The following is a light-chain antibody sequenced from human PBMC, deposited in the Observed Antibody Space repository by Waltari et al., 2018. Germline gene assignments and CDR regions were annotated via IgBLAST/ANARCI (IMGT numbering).Light chain of an antibody. J-gene: IGKJ3*01. CDR1: QDISGY. V-gene: IGKV1-33*01. Sequence: IERTQSPSSLPASVGDSFSITCRSSQDISGYLNWYQHKPGKAPKLMIYNASNLKAGVPSRFSGSASATDFTLTISGLQTEDVATYFCQQSANLPRFTFGPGTKVTIK. CDR2: NAS. CDR3: QQSANLPRFT.